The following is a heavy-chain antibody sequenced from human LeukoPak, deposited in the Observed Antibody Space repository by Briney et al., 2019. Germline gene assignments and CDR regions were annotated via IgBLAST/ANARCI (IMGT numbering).Heavy chain of an antibody. D-gene: IGHD3-16*01. CDR1: GGSSSGYY. CDR2: IDRSGNK. CDR3: VRSRDYIREGFDY. Sequence: PSETLSLTCTVSGGSSSGYYWGWIRQSPGKGLEWIGSIDRSGNKYYHPSLRSRVTLSVDTSNNQFSLQLSSVTAADGARYYCVRSRDYIREGFDYWGQGTLVTVSS. V-gene: IGHV4-38-2*02. J-gene: IGHJ4*02.